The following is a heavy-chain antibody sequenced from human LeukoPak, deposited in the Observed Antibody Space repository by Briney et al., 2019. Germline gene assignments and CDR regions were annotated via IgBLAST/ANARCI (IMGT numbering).Heavy chain of an antibody. J-gene: IGHJ4*02. CDR3: ARDKGISVAGTGGVDY. CDR1: GFTFSSDA. V-gene: IGHV3-30-3*01. Sequence: PGGSLRLSCAASGFTFSSDAIHWVRQAPGKGLGCVAVISYDVSNKYYADSVKGRFTISRDNSKNTVYLQMNSLRAEDTAVYYCARDKGISVAGTGGVDYWGQGTLVTVSS. D-gene: IGHD6-19*01. CDR2: ISYDVSNK.